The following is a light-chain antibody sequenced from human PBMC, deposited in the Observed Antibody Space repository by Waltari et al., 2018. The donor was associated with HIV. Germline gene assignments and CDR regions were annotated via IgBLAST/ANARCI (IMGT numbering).Light chain of an antibody. J-gene: IGLJ2*01. CDR3: ASWDDSLNGRGL. CDR1: SSNIGSNT. Sequence: QSVLTQPPSVSGTPGQRVTISCSGSSSNIGSNTVNWYQQLPGTAPKLLIYASNQRPGGVPDRFSGSRSGTSAFLVISGLQSEDEADYYCASWDDSLNGRGLFGGGTKLTVL. CDR2: ASN. V-gene: IGLV1-44*01.